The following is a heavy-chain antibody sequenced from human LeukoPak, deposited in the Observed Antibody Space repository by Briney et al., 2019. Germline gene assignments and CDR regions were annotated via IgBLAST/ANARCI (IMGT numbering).Heavy chain of an antibody. D-gene: IGHD1-26*01. V-gene: IGHV4-59*01. CDR3: ARGEYEDLVDN. J-gene: IGHJ4*02. CDR2: LYYSGNT. Sequence: KSSETLSLTCTVSGGSISDYYWSWIRQSPVRGPEWIGYLYYSGNTNYNPSLKSRLTISRDMAKNQFSLKLSSVTSADTAVYYRARGEYEDLVDNWGQGTLVSVSS. CDR1: GGSISDYY.